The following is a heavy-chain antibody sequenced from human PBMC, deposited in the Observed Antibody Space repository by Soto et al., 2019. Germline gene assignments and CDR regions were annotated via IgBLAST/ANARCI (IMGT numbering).Heavy chain of an antibody. D-gene: IGHD3-22*01. V-gene: IGHV1-58*01. Sequence: SVKVSCKASGFTFTSSAVQWVRQARGQRLEWIGWIVVGSGNTNYAQKFQERVTITRDMSTSTAYMELSSLRSEDTAVYYCAAEIRYYDSSGYNELYDYWGQGTLVTVSS. CDR1: GFTFTSSA. J-gene: IGHJ4*02. CDR3: AAEIRYYDSSGYNELYDY. CDR2: IVVGSGNT.